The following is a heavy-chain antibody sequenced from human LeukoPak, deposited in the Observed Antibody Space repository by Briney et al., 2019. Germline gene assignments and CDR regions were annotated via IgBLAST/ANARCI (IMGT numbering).Heavy chain of an antibody. CDR3: ARAPPDYGDYDKRVYFDY. CDR1: GFTFDDYG. J-gene: IGHJ4*02. CDR2: INWNGGST. V-gene: IGHV3-20*04. D-gene: IGHD4-17*01. Sequence: GGSLRLSCAASGFTFDDYGMSWVRQAPGKGLEWVSGINWNGGSTGYADSVKGRFAISRDNAKNSLYLQMNSLRAEDTALYYCARAPPDYGDYDKRVYFDYWGQGTLVTVSS.